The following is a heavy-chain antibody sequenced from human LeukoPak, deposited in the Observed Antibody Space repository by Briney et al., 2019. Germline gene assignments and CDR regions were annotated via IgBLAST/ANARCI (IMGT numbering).Heavy chain of an antibody. CDR1: GGTFSSYA. CDR2: IIPIFGTA. D-gene: IGHD2-15*01. CDR3: AKDQGDCIGGSCYDFDY. J-gene: IGHJ4*02. Sequence: SVNVSCMASGGTFSSYAISWVRQAPGQGLGWMGGIIPIFGTANYAQKFQGRVTITADKSTSTAYMELSSLRSEDTAVYYCAKDQGDCIGGSCYDFDYWGQGTLVTVSS. V-gene: IGHV1-69*06.